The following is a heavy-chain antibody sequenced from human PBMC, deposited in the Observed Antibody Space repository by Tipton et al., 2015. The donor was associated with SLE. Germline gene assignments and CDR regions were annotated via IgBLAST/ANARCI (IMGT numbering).Heavy chain of an antibody. CDR1: GGSISSYY. D-gene: IGHD2-2*01. Sequence: TLSLTCTVSGGSISSYYWSWIRQPPGRGLEWIGYIYYSGSTNYNPSLKSRVTISVDTSKNQFSLKLSSVTAADTARYYCARINVPTAMDFYYYYMDVWGNGTTVTVSS. J-gene: IGHJ6*03. V-gene: IGHV4-59*01. CDR3: ARINVPTAMDFYYYYMDV. CDR2: IYYSGST.